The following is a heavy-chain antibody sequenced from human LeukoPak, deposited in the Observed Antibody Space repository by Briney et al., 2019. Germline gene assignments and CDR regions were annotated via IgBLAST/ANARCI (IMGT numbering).Heavy chain of an antibody. Sequence: ASVKVSCKASGYTFTSYDINWLRQATGQGLEWMGWMHPNSGNTGYAQKFQGRVTITRSTSIRTAYMELGSLRSEDTSVYYCARGRIGYCSGDSCPEYFHHWGQGTLVTVSS. CDR3: ARGRIGYCSGDSCPEYFHH. CDR2: MHPNSGNT. D-gene: IGHD2-15*01. CDR1: GYTFTSYD. J-gene: IGHJ1*01. V-gene: IGHV1-8*03.